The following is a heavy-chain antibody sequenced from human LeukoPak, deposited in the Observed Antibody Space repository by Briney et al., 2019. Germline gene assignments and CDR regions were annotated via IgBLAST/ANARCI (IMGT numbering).Heavy chain of an antibody. CDR3: ASGDLTVPVLFDP. D-gene: IGHD2-8*01. V-gene: IGHV1-2*02. CDR2: INPNSGGT. Sequence: ASVKVSCKASGYSFTCYYMHWVRQAPGQGLERMGWINPNSGGTNYARKFQGRVTMTRAPSISTAYMELSRLRYDAAAVYYCASGDLTVPVLFDPWGQGTLVTVSS. CDR1: GYSFTCYY. J-gene: IGHJ5*02.